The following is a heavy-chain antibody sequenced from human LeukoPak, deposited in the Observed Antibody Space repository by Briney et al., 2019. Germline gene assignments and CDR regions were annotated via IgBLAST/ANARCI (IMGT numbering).Heavy chain of an antibody. D-gene: IGHD2/OR15-2a*01. Sequence: GESLRLSCAASGFTFSTYAMHWVRQAPGKGLEWVSIISTSGDTTYYAGSVKGRFTISRDNSKNTPFLQMNSLRAEDTAVYYCARGSPLSYYFDYWGQGTLVTVSS. CDR1: GFTFSTYA. CDR2: ISTSGDTT. V-gene: IGHV3-23*01. J-gene: IGHJ4*02. CDR3: ARGSPLSYYFDY.